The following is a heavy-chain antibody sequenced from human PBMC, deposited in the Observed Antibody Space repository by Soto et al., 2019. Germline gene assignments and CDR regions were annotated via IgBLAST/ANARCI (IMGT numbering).Heavy chain of an antibody. J-gene: IGHJ4*02. CDR3: AGDSAAGRLFL. D-gene: IGHD6-19*01. Sequence: QLVESGGGLIQPGGSLRHSCGGSVDHVNTLYMSWVRQAPAKGLEWVSVIYIDGRTYYADSVEGRFIISRDGSKNTLYLQMNSLRAEDTGVYFCAGDSAAGRLFLWGQGSLVSVSS. V-gene: IGHV3-53*01. CDR1: VDHVNTLY. CDR2: IYIDGRT.